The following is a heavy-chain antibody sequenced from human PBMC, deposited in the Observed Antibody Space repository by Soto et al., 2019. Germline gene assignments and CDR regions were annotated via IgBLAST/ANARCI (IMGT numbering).Heavy chain of an antibody. CDR3: TRRGRQAANWFDP. Sequence: QVQLVQSEAEVKTPGSSVKVSCKASGGTFNSYSIDWVRQAPGQGFEWMGGIIPMSGRPNYAQRFQGRVTFSADKSTDTVYMEVNSLTYEDTAVYYCTRRGRQAANWFDPLGQGTLVTVSS. J-gene: IGHJ5*02. V-gene: IGHV1-69*06. CDR2: IIPMSGRP. CDR1: GGTFNSYS.